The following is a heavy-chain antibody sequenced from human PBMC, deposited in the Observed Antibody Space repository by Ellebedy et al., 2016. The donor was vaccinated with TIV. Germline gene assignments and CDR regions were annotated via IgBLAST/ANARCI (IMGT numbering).Heavy chain of an antibody. D-gene: IGHD5-12*01. CDR3: ARRSTRGPYNWFEP. Sequence: SETLSLTXAVYGGSFSGYYWTWIRQPPGKGLEWIGEINHSGSTNYNPSLKSRVTISVDTSKNQFSLKLRSVTAADTAVYYCARRSTRGPYNWFEPWGQGTPGNRSS. CDR1: GGSFSGYY. J-gene: IGHJ5*02. CDR2: INHSGST. V-gene: IGHV4-34*01.